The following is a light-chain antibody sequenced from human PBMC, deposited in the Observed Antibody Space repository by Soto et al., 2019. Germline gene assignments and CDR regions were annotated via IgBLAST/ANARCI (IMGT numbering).Light chain of an antibody. CDR1: SSNVGSYNL. J-gene: IGLJ2*01. CDR3: CSYAGSSTFVV. V-gene: IGLV2-23*03. Sequence: QSALTLPASVSGSPGQSITISCTESSSNVGSYNLVSWYQQHPGKAPKLIIYEGSKRPSGVSNRFSGSKSGNTASLTISGLQAEDEADYYCCSYAGSSTFVVFGGGTKLTVL. CDR2: EGS.